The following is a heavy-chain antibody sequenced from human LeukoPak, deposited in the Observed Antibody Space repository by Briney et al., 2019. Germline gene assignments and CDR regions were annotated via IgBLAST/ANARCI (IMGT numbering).Heavy chain of an antibody. CDR2: INHSGST. CDR1: GGSFSGYY. CDR3: ARVRYRGYDSSGVLDY. V-gene: IGHV4-34*01. Sequence: SETLSLTCAVYGGSFSGYYWSWIRQPPGKGLEWIGEINHSGSTNYNPSLKSRVTISVDTSKNQFSLKLSSVTAADTAVYYCARVRYRGYDSSGVLDYWGQGTLATVSS. D-gene: IGHD3-22*01. J-gene: IGHJ4*02.